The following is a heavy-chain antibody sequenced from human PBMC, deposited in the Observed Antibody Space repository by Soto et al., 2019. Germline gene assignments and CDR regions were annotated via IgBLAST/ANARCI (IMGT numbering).Heavy chain of an antibody. CDR2: ISWDGGST. V-gene: IGHV3-43*01. D-gene: IGHD6-13*01. J-gene: IGHJ4*02. Sequence: GGSLRLSCAASGFTFDDYTMHWVRQAPGKGLEWVSLISWDGGSTYYADSVKGRFTISRDNSKNSLYLQMNSLRTEDTALYYCAKEKTSSSWHPFDYWGQGTLVTVSS. CDR3: AKEKTSSSWHPFDY. CDR1: GFTFDDYT.